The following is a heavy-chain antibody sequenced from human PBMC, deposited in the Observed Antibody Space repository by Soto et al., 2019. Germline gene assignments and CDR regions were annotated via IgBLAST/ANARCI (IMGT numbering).Heavy chain of an antibody. D-gene: IGHD3-10*01. Sequence: SETLSLTCTVSGGSISSYYWSWIRQPAGEGLEWIGRIYTSGSTNYNPSLKSRVTMPVDTSKNQFSLKLSSVTAADTAVYYCARDLGEWLLDYYYYYGMDVWGQGTTVTVSS. CDR1: GGSISSYY. J-gene: IGHJ6*02. V-gene: IGHV4-4*07. CDR2: IYTSGST. CDR3: ARDLGEWLLDYYYYYGMDV.